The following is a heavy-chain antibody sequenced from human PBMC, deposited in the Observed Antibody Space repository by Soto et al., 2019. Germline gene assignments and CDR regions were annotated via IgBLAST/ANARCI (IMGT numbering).Heavy chain of an antibody. CDR1: GGSVSSDF. V-gene: IGHV4-59*02. Sequence: SETLSHPCTVFGGSVSSDFWSWIRQPPGKGLEWIGYIYYSGSTNYNPSLKSRVTISVDTSKNQFSLKLSSVTAADTAVYYCARGWDYGVPRIWGQGTMVTVSS. D-gene: IGHD4-17*01. CDR3: ARGWDYGVPRI. CDR2: IYYSGST. J-gene: IGHJ3*02.